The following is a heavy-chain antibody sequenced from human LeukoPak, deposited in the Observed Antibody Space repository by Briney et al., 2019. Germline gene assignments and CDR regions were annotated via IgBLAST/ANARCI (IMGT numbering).Heavy chain of an antibody. J-gene: IGHJ5*02. CDR2: INHSGST. V-gene: IGHV4-34*01. D-gene: IGHD3-22*01. CDR3: ARESSGYYLRFWFDP. Sequence: SETLSLTCAVYGGSFSGYYWSWIRQPPGKGLEWIGEINHSGSTNYNPSLKSRVTISVDTSKNQFSLKLSAVTAADTAVYYCARESSGYYLRFWFDPWGQGTLVTVSS. CDR1: GGSFSGYY.